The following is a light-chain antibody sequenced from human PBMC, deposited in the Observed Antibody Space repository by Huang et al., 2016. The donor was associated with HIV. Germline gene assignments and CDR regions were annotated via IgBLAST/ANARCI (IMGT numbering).Light chain of an antibody. CDR3: QQSYYFPRT. J-gene: IGKJ2*01. V-gene: IGKV1-39*01. CDR1: QRIDAY. CDR2: ATC. Sequence: DLQMTQSPSSLSASVGDRVTITCRASQRIDAYLNWYQCKPGRAPKLLSFATCDLQGGGQSRFSGSRSGTTCTLTISSLQPQDFATYFCQQSYYFPRTFGQGTKVEMK.